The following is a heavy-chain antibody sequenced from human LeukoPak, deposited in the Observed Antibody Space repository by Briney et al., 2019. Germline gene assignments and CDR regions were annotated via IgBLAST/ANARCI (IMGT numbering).Heavy chain of an antibody. CDR2: ISSSSSYI. J-gene: IGHJ4*02. CDR1: GFTFSSYS. V-gene: IGHV3-21*01. Sequence: PGRSLRLSCAASGFTFSSYSMNWVRQAPGKGLEWVSSISSSSSYIYYADSVKGRFTISRDNAKNSLYLQMNSLRAEDTAVYYCARERRSGTTGTQRWGQGTLVTVSS. CDR3: ARERRSGTTGTQR. D-gene: IGHD1-1*01.